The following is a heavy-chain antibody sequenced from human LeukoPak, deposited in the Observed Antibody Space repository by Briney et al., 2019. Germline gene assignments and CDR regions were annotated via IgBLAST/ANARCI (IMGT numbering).Heavy chain of an antibody. CDR1: GFTFITYG. Sequence: PRGCLILSCAMSGFTFITYGVDSVRQARGRGLGWVAFMRYDGGKNYYADSVKGRFTISRDNSKNTLYLQMNSLRAEDTAVYYCAKDRGVMEWLSDYWGQGTLVTVSS. J-gene: IGHJ4*02. V-gene: IGHV3-30*02. D-gene: IGHD3-3*01. CDR2: MRYDGGKN. CDR3: AKDRGVMEWLSDY.